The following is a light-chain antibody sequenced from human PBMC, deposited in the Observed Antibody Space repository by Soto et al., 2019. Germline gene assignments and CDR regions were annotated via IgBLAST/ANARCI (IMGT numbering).Light chain of an antibody. CDR2: DAS. CDR1: QSVSSY. J-gene: IGKJ4*01. CDR3: QQRSNWPLT. Sequence: EIVLTQSPATLSLSPGERATLSCRASQSVSSYLAWYQQKPGQAPRLLIYDASNRATGIPARFSGSESGTDFTFTISSLEPEDFAVYYCQQRSNWPLTFGGGTKVEIK. V-gene: IGKV3-11*01.